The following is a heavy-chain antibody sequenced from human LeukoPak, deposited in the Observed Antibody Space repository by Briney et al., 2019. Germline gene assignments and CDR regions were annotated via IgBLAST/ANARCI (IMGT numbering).Heavy chain of an antibody. Sequence: GGSLRLSCAASGFTFSSYAMSWVRQAPGKGLEWFSAITDGGGDTYYADSVKGRFTISRDNSRNTLYLQMNSLRAEDTAVYYCAKGSAPSRPYYFDCWGQGALVTVSS. CDR3: AKGSAPSRPYYFDC. J-gene: IGHJ4*02. CDR2: ITDGGGDT. CDR1: GFTFSSYA. V-gene: IGHV3-23*01.